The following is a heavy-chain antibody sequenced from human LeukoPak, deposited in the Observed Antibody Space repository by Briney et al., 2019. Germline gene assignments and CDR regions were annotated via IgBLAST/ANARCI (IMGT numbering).Heavy chain of an antibody. D-gene: IGHD3-10*01. J-gene: IGHJ4*02. Sequence: PGGSLGLSCAASGFTFSSYAMSWVRQAPGKGLEWVSAISGSGGSTYYADSVKGRFTISRDNSKNTLYLQMNSLRAEDTAVYYCAKLLWFRELTDYWGQGTLVTVSS. V-gene: IGHV3-23*01. CDR2: ISGSGGST. CDR1: GFTFSSYA. CDR3: AKLLWFRELTDY.